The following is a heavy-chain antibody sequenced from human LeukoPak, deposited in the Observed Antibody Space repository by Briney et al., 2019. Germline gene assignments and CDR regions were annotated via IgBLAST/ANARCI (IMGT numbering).Heavy chain of an antibody. CDR1: GFTFSNYA. CDR2: IYSGGST. V-gene: IGHV3-53*01. Sequence: PGGSLRLSCAASGFTFSNYAMTWVRQAPGKGLEWVSVIYSGGSTYYADSVKGRFTISRDNSKSTLYLQMNSLRAEDTAVYYCARVAVAGPLRRTFDYWGQGTLVTVSS. CDR3: ARVAVAGPLRRTFDY. D-gene: IGHD6-19*01. J-gene: IGHJ4*02.